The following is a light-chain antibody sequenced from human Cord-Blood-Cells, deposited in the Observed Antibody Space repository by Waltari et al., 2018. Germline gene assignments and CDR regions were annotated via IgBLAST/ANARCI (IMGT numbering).Light chain of an antibody. CDR1: QSISSW. V-gene: IGKV1-5*03. J-gene: IGKJ4*01. CDR3: QQYNSYSST. CDR2: KAS. Sequence: DIQMTQSPSTLSASVGDRVPITCRASQSISSWLAWYQQKPGKAPKLLFYKASSLESGVPSRFSGSGSGTEFTLTISSLQPDDFATYYCQQYNSYSSTFGGGTKVEIK.